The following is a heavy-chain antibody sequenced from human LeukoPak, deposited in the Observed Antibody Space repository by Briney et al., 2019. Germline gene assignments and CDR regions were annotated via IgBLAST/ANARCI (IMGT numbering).Heavy chain of an antibody. V-gene: IGHV3-30*04. CDR1: GFIFSNYA. Sequence: GGSLRLSCAASGFIFSNYAMRWVRQAPGKGLEWVAVISYDGSNKYYADSVKGRFTISRDNSKNTLYLQMNSLRAEDTAVYYCAREGGYSGSYRDCYFDYWGQGTLVTVSS. CDR2: ISYDGSNK. CDR3: AREGGYSGSYRDCYFDY. D-gene: IGHD1-26*01. J-gene: IGHJ4*02.